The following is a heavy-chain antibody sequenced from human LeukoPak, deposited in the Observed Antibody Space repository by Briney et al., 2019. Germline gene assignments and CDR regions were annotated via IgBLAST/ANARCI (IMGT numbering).Heavy chain of an antibody. D-gene: IGHD6-13*01. V-gene: IGHV3-48*03. J-gene: IGHJ4*02. CDR1: GFTFSSYE. CDR3: AKSSGHSRSWYFFDY. Sequence: PGGSLRLSCAASGFTFSSYEMNWVRQAPGKGLEWVLYISSSGSTIYYADSVKGRFTISRDNAKNSLYLQMNSLRAEDTAVYFCAKSSGHSRSWYFFDYWGQETLVTVSS. CDR2: ISSSGSTI.